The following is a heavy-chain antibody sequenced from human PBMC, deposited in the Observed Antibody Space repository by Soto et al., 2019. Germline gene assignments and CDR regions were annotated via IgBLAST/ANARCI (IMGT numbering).Heavy chain of an antibody. CDR1: GGCIGRGIKY. D-gene: IGHD6-13*01. V-gene: IGHV4-39*01. CDR2: MYHGGTT. CDR3: ARRGVRAAAPDSFEP. J-gene: IGHJ5*02. Sequence: TAALPSAVSGGCIGRGIKYGGWIRHTPGRGLEWIASMYHGGTTYSNPSLKSRVTISVDTSKNQFALRLTSVTAADTAVYDCARRGVRAAAPDSFEPWARGTVGTVS.